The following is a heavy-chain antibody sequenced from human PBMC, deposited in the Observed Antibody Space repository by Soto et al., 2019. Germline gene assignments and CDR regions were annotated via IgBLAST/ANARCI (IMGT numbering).Heavy chain of an antibody. J-gene: IGHJ4*02. V-gene: IGHV1-69*08. CDR2: IIPILGIA. CDR3: ARDSKVRGLDY. D-gene: IGHD3-10*01. CDR1: GGTFSSYT. Sequence: QVQLVQSGAEVTKPGSSVKVSCKASGGTFSSYTISWVRQAPGQGLEWMGRIIPILGIANYAQKFQGRVTITADKSTSTAYMELSSLRSEDTAVYYCARDSKVRGLDYWGQGTLVTVSS.